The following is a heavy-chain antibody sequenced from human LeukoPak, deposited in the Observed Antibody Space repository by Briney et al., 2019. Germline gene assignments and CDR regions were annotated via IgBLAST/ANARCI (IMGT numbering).Heavy chain of an antibody. J-gene: IGHJ4*02. D-gene: IGHD1-26*01. V-gene: IGHV1-2*06. Sequence: GASVKVSCKTSGYTFADYFIHWVRQAPGQGLEYMGRINANSGGTEYQQKLQGRVTMTRDMSISTAYVEINWLISDDTAIYYCARDVSSTPNWEFDYWGQGTTVTVSS. CDR2: INANSGGT. CDR1: GYTFADYF. CDR3: ARDVSSTPNWEFDY.